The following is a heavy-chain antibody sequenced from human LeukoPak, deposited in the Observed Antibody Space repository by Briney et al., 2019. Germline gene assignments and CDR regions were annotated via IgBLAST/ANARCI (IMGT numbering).Heavy chain of an antibody. Sequence: GGSLRLSCTASGFTFGDYAMSWVRQAPGKGREGVGFIRSKAYGGTTEYAASVTGRFTISRDDSKSIAYLQMTSLKTEDTAVYYCTSELYGNCSGTSCYREYYYYYGMDVWRQGTTVTVS. CDR3: TSELYGNCSGTSCYREYYYYYGMDV. CDR2: IRSKAYGGTT. J-gene: IGHJ6*02. CDR1: GFTFGDYA. V-gene: IGHV3-49*04. D-gene: IGHD2-2*01.